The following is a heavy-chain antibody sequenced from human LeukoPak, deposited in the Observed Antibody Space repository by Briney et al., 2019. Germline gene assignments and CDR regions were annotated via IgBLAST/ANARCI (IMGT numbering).Heavy chain of an antibody. D-gene: IGHD2-15*01. CDR2: IRSKANSYAT. V-gene: IGHV3-73*01. J-gene: IGHJ4*02. Sequence: PGGSLKLSCAASGFTFSGSAMHWVRQASGKGLEWVGRIRSKANSYATAYAASVKGRFTISRDDPKNTAYLQMNSLKTEDTAVYYCTRQIYCSGGSCFEDYWGQGTLVTVSS. CDR3: TRQIYCSGGSCFEDY. CDR1: GFTFSGSA.